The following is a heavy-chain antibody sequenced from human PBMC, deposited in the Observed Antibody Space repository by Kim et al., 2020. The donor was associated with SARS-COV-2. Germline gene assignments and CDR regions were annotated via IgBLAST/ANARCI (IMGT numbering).Heavy chain of an antibody. V-gene: IGHV3-33*01. D-gene: IGHD3-16*01. Sequence: LSLTCAASGFTFSSYGMHWVRQAPGKGLEWVAVIWYDGSNKYYAGSVKGRFTISRDNSKNTLYLQMNSLRAEDTAVYYCARAPPRLDYWGQGTLVTVSS. J-gene: IGHJ4*02. CDR2: IWYDGSNK. CDR3: ARAPPRLDY. CDR1: GFTFSSYG.